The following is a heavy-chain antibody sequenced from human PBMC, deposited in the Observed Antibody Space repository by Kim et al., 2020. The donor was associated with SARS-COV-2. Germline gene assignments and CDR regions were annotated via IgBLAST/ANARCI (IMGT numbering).Heavy chain of an antibody. Sequence: YNPSLKSRVTISVDTSKNQFSLKLSSVTAADTAVYYCARESGTYDYVWGSWGQGTLVTVSS. D-gene: IGHD3-16*01. V-gene: IGHV4-39*02. J-gene: IGHJ4*02. CDR3: ARESGTYDYVWGS.